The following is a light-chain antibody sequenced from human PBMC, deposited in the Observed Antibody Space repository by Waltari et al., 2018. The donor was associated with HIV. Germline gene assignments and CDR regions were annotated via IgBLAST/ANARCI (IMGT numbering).Light chain of an antibody. Sequence: DLQMTQSPSSLSASVGDRVTITCRANQNISKYLNWYQQKVRKAPNLLIFAASTLQTGVPSRFSGGGSGTTFTLTITSLQPEDFATYYCQQTYNGPTTFGQGTKL. CDR1: QNISKY. CDR2: AAS. CDR3: QQTYNGPTT. J-gene: IGKJ2*01. V-gene: IGKV1-39*01.